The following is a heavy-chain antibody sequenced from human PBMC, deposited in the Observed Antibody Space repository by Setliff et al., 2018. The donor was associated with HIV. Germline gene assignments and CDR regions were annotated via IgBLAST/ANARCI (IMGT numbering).Heavy chain of an antibody. D-gene: IGHD6-6*01. J-gene: IGHJ6*03. CDR2: ISYDGINK. V-gene: IGHV3-30*18. Sequence: SGGSLRLSCAVSGFIFNGYGMHWVRQAPGKGLEWVAVISYDGINKYYADSVKGRFTISRDNSKNTLYLQMNSLGAEDTAVYYCAKDPEYSSSYYFFYMDVWGKGTTVTVSS. CDR3: AKDPEYSSSYYFFYMDV. CDR1: GFIFNGYG.